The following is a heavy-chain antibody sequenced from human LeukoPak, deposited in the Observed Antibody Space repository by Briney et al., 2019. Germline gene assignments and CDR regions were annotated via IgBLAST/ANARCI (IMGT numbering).Heavy chain of an antibody. CDR3: ARDFIAVAGTGD. D-gene: IGHD6-19*01. Sequence: GGSLRLSCAASGFTFSSYSMNWVRQAPGKGLEWVSSISSSSSYIYYADSVKGRFTISRDNAKNSLYLQMNSLRAEDLAVYYCARDFIAVAGTGDWGQGTLVTVSS. J-gene: IGHJ4*02. CDR1: GFTFSSYS. V-gene: IGHV3-21*01. CDR2: ISSSSSYI.